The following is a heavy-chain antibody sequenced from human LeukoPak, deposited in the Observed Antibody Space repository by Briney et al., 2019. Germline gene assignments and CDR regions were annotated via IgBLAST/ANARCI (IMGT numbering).Heavy chain of an antibody. V-gene: IGHV1-69*05. Sequence: SVKVSCKASGGTFSSYAISWVRQAPGQGLEWMGGIIPIFGTANYAQKFQGRVTITTDESTGTAYMELSSLRSEDTAVYYCARNQNYYDSSGYYFRDAFDIWGQGTMVTVSS. CDR3: ARNQNYYDSSGYYFRDAFDI. J-gene: IGHJ3*02. D-gene: IGHD3-22*01. CDR2: IIPIFGTA. CDR1: GGTFSSYA.